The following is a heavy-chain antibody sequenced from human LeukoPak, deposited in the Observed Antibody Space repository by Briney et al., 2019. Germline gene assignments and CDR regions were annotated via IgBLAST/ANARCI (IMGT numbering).Heavy chain of an antibody. Sequence: SQTLSLTCDISGDSVSSSTSVWNWIRQSPSRGLEWLGRTYYRSKWKTDYALSVRSRIRITPDTSRNQFSLQLNSVTPGDTVVYYCAREGAGAETAFDYWGQGTLVTVSS. CDR3: AREGAGAETAFDY. J-gene: IGHJ4*02. CDR1: GDSVSSSTSV. CDR2: TYYRSKWKT. D-gene: IGHD2-21*02. V-gene: IGHV6-1*01.